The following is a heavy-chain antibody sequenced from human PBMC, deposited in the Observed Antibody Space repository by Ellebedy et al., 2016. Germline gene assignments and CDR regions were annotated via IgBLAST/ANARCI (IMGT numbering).Heavy chain of an antibody. J-gene: IGHJ4*02. Sequence: GESLKISXAASGFTFSSYAMSWVRQAPGKGLEWVSAISGSGGSTYYADSVKGRFTISRDNSKNTLYLQMNSLRAEDTAVYYCAKDRWGDDSSGYYYGYFDYWGQGTLVTVSS. V-gene: IGHV3-23*01. CDR2: ISGSGGST. D-gene: IGHD3-22*01. CDR3: AKDRWGDDSSGYYYGYFDY. CDR1: GFTFSSYA.